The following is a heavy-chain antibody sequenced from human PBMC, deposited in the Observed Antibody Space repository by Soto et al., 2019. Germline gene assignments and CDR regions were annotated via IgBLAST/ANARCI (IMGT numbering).Heavy chain of an antibody. Sequence: QVQLVESGGGVVQPGRSLRLSCAASGFTFSSYGMHWVRQAPGKGLEWVAVISYDGSNKYYADSVKGRFTISRDNSKNTLYLQMNSLRAEDTAVYYCAKDPDTAMAYYYYGMDVWGQGTTVTVSS. J-gene: IGHJ6*02. CDR3: AKDPDTAMAYYYYGMDV. CDR2: ISYDGSNK. V-gene: IGHV3-30*18. D-gene: IGHD5-18*01. CDR1: GFTFSSYG.